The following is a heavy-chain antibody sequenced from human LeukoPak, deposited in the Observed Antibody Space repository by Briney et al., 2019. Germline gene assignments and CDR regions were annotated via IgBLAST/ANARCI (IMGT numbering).Heavy chain of an antibody. CDR2: INPNSGGT. CDR3: ARMIDYSYGSFDY. V-gene: IGHV1-2*02. CDR1: GHTFTGYY. Sequence: GASVKVSCKASGHTFTGYYMHWVRQAPGQGLEWMGWINPNSGGTNYAQKFQGRVTMTRDTSISTAYMELSRLRSDDTAVYYCARMIDYSYGSFDYWGQGTLVTVSS. J-gene: IGHJ4*02. D-gene: IGHD5-18*01.